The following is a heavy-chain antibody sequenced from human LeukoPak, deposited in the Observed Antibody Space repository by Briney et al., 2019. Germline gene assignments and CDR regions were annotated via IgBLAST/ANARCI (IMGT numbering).Heavy chain of an antibody. CDR2: ISWNSGSI. Sequence: GGSLRLSCAACGFTFYDYAMLCLPQAPGKGLEGGSGISWNSGSIGYADSVKGRFTISRDNAKNSLYLQMNTLRAEDTALYYCAKGKDYYGPIDYWGQGTLVTVSS. D-gene: IGHD3-10*01. J-gene: IGHJ4*02. V-gene: IGHV3-9*01. CDR3: AKGKDYYGPIDY. CDR1: GFTFYDYA.